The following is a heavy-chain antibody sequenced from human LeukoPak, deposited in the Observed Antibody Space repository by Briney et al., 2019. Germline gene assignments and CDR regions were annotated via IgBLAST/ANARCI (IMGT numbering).Heavy chain of an antibody. D-gene: IGHD3-22*01. CDR3: ARHEPYYYDSSDYWGYYFDY. J-gene: IGHJ4*02. V-gene: IGHV4-59*08. CDR2: IHYSGST. CDR1: GGSISSYY. Sequence: SETLSLTCTVSGGSISSYYWSWIRQPPGKGLEWIGYIHYSGSTNSNPSLKSRVTVSVDTSKNQFSLRLSSVTAADTAVYYCARHEPYYYDSSDYWGYYFDYWGQGTLVTVSS.